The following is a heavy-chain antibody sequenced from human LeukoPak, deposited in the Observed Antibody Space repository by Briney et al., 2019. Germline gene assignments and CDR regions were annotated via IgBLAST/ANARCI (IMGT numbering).Heavy chain of an antibody. D-gene: IGHD3-10*01. CDR2: INPNSGGT. CDR1: GYTFTGYY. V-gene: IGHV1-2*02. J-gene: IGHJ3*02. Sequence: ASVKVSCKASGYTFTGYYMHWVRQAPGQGLEWMGWINPNSGGTNYAQKFQGRVTMTRDTSTSTVYMELSSLRSEDTAVYYCARGYYGSGSDDAFDIWGQGTMVTVSS. CDR3: ARGYYGSGSDDAFDI.